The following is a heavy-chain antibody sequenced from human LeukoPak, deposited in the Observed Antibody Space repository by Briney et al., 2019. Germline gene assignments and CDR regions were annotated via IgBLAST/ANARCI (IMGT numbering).Heavy chain of an antibody. CDR3: ARLNFWSNSYAAPFDS. CDR1: KFFFHGYW. V-gene: IGHV3-7*01. D-gene: IGHD3-16*01. J-gene: IGHJ4*02. CDR2: IKQDGSEG. Sequence: GGSLRRSCAASKFFFHGYWMSWVRQAPGKGLEWVANIKQDGSEGYYMDSVKGRFTISRDNAKNLLFLQMNSLRPDDTAVYYCARLNFWSNSYAAPFDSWGQGSLVTVSS.